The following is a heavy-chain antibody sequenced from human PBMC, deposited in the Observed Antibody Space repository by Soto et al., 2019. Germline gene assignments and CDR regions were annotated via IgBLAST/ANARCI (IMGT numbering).Heavy chain of an antibody. V-gene: IGHV4-61*05. CDR3: ARQGFGVLHGLVDV. Sequence: SETLPLTCTVSGGSITSINNHYSSWFRLPPGKGLEWIGYISDIAYTSYNPSLKGRVSISVDTSKNQFSLTLTSVTAADTAVYYCARQGFGVLHGLVDVWGQGTTVTV. J-gene: IGHJ6*02. CDR1: GGSITSINNHY. D-gene: IGHD3-10*01. CDR2: ISDIAYT.